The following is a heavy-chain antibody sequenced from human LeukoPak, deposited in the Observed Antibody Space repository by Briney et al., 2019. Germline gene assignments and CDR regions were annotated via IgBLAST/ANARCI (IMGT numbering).Heavy chain of an antibody. J-gene: IGHJ4*02. V-gene: IGHV4-30-4*08. CDR1: GGSTSSGDYY. CDR2: IYYSGST. CDR3: AREVAAAYYFDY. Sequence: SETLSLTCTVSGGSTSSGDYYWSWIRQPPGKGLEWIGYIYYSGSTYYNPSLKSRVTISVDTSKNQFSLKLSSVTAADTAVYYCAREVAAAYYFDYWGQGTLVTVSS. D-gene: IGHD6-13*01.